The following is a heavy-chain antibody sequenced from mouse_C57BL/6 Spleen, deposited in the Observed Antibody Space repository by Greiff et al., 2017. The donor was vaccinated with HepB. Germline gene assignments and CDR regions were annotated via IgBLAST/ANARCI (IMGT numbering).Heavy chain of an antibody. J-gene: IGHJ4*01. D-gene: IGHD1-1*01. CDR3: ARDPLTTVVATGAMDY. CDR1: GYTFTSYW. Sequence: VQLQQPGAELVRPGSSVKLSCKASGYTFTSYWMHWVKQRPIQGLEWIGNIDPSDSETHYNQKFKDKATLTVDKSSSTAYMQLSSLTSEDSAVYYCARDPLTTVVATGAMDYWGQGTSVTVSS. V-gene: IGHV1-52*01. CDR2: IDPSDSET.